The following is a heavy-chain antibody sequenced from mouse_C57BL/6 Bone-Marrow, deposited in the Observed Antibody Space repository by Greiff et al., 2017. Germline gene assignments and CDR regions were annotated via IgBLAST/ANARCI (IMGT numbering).Heavy chain of an antibody. CDR2: IWSGRST. CDR1: GFSLTSYG. Sequence: QVQLQESGPGLVQPSQSLSITCTVSGFSLTSYGVHWVRQSPGKGLEWLGVIWSGRSTDYNAAFISRLSISKDNPKSQVVFKMHSRQADDTAIYYCARRAGSWGQGTLVTVSA. J-gene: IGHJ3*02. CDR3: ARRAGS. V-gene: IGHV2-2*01.